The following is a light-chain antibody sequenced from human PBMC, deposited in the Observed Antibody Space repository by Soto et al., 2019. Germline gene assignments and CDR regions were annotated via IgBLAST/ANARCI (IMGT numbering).Light chain of an antibody. V-gene: IGKV1-5*01. Sequence: DIQMTQSPSTLSASVGDRVTITCRASQSIGSSLAWYQQKPGKGPKLLIYDASTLESGVPSRFSGSGFGTEFALTISSLQPDDFATYYCQQLRLYPSTFGGGTKVDIK. CDR1: QSIGSS. J-gene: IGKJ4*01. CDR3: QQLRLYPST. CDR2: DAS.